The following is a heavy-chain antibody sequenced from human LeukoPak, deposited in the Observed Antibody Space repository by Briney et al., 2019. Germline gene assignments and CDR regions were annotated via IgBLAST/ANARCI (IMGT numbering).Heavy chain of an antibody. CDR1: GFTFSNYA. D-gene: IGHD1-26*01. Sequence: GGSLRLSCAASGFTFSNYAMNWVRQAPGKGLEWVANIKQDGSEKYYVDSVKGRFTISRDNAKNSLYLQMNSLRAEDTAVYYCARGGKNWFDPWGQGTLVTVSS. CDR2: IKQDGSEK. V-gene: IGHV3-7*01. CDR3: ARGGKNWFDP. J-gene: IGHJ5*02.